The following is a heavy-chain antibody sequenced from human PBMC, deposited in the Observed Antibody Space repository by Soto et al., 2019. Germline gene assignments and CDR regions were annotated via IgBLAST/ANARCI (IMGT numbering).Heavy chain of an antibody. CDR1: GFTFSSYA. J-gene: IGHJ4*02. CDR2: ISYDGSNK. D-gene: IGHD6-13*01. V-gene: IGHV3-30*04. Sequence: LRLSCAASGFTFSSYAMHWVRQAPGKGLEWVAVISYDGSNKYYADSVKGRFTISRDNSKNTLYLQMNSLRAEDTAVYYCARAWDSSSWYFDYWGQGTLVTVSS. CDR3: ARAWDSSSWYFDY.